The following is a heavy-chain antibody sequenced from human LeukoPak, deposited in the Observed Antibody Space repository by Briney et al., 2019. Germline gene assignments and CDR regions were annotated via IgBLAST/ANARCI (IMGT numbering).Heavy chain of an antibody. J-gene: IGHJ4*02. CDR1: GFTFSSYD. Sequence: PGGSLRLSCAASGFTFSSYDMHWVRQATGKGLEWVSAISGSGGSTYYADSVKGRFTISRDNSKNTLYLQMNSLRAEDTAVYYCAKDVVVVDSDYWGQGTLVTVSS. V-gene: IGHV3-23*01. D-gene: IGHD2-15*01. CDR2: ISGSGGST. CDR3: AKDVVVVDSDY.